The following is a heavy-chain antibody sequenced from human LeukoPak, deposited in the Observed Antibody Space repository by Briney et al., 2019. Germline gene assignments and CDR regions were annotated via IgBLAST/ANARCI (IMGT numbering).Heavy chain of an antibody. Sequence: KPSETLSLTCTVSGGSISSYYWSWIRQPPGKGLEWIGYIYYSGSTNYNPSLKSRVTISVDTSKNQFSLKLSSVTAADTAVYYCARHPKAVRSFDYWGQGTLVTVSS. CDR1: GGSISSYY. D-gene: IGHD3-10*01. CDR3: ARHPKAVRSFDY. V-gene: IGHV4-59*08. J-gene: IGHJ4*02. CDR2: IYYSGST.